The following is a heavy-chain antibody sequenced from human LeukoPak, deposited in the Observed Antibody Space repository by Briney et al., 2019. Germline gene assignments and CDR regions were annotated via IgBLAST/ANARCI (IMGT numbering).Heavy chain of an antibody. J-gene: IGHJ4*02. Sequence: GGSLRLSCAASGFTFSSYWMHWVRQAPGKGLVWVSRINSDGSSTSYADSVKGRFTISRDNAKNTLYLQMNSLRAEDTAVYYRARRIAVAGNFDYWGQGTLVTVSS. CDR1: GFTFSSYW. D-gene: IGHD6-19*01. V-gene: IGHV3-74*01. CDR2: INSDGSST. CDR3: ARRIAVAGNFDY.